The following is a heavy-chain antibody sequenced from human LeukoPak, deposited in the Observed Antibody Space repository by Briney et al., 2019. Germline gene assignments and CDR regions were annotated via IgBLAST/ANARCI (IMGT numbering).Heavy chain of an antibody. V-gene: IGHV4-30-2*01. CDR3: ARVRLGRTYYFDY. CDR2: IYHSGST. J-gene: IGHJ4*02. D-gene: IGHD1-14*01. Sequence: SETLSLTCAVSGGSISSGGYSWSWIRQPPGKGLEWIGYIYHSGSTYYNPSLKSRVTISVDRSKNQFSLKLSFVTAADTAVYYCARVRLGRTYYFDYWGQGTLVTVSS. CDR1: GGSISSGGYS.